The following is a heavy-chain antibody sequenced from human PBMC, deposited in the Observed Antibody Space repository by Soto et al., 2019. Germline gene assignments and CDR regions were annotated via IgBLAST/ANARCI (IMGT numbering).Heavy chain of an antibody. D-gene: IGHD3-22*01. J-gene: IGHJ4*02. Sequence: QVQLVESGGGVVQPGRSLRLSCAASGFTFSSYGMHWVRQAPGKGLEWVAVISYDGSNKYYADSVKGRFTISRDNSKNALYMQMNSLRAEDTVVYYCADNYYDSSGYYYFLVYFDYWGQGTLVTVSS. V-gene: IGHV3-30*03. CDR2: ISYDGSNK. CDR1: GFTFSSYG. CDR3: ADNYYDSSGYYYFLVYFDY.